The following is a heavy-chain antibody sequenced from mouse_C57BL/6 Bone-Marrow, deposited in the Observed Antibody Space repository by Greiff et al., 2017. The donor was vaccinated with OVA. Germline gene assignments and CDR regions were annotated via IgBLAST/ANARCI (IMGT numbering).Heavy chain of an antibody. V-gene: IGHV1-64*01. CDR1: GYTFTSYW. CDR2: IHPNSGST. Sequence: QVQLKQPGAELVKPGASVKLSCKASGYTFTSYWMHWVKQRPGQGLEWIGMIHPNSGSTNYNEKFKSKATLTVDKSSSTAYMQLSSLTSEDSAVYYCARRGNSPYYFDYWGQGTTLTVSS. CDR3: ARRGNSPYYFDY. D-gene: IGHD2-12*01. J-gene: IGHJ2*01.